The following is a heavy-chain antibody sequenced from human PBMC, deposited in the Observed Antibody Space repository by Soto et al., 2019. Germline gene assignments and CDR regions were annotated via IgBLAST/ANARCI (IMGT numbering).Heavy chain of an antibody. CDR2: IFYTGST. V-gene: IGHV4-31*03. CDR1: GDSISSGGYY. Sequence: QVQLQESGPGLVKPSQTLSLTCTVSGDSISSGGYYWSWIRQHPGKGLAWIGYIFYTGSTHYNPSLKSRLSISVDTSKNQFSLKLTSVTAADTAIYYCASDRVRRDNKPSGMDVWGQGTTVTVSS. CDR3: ASDRVRRDNKPSGMDV. J-gene: IGHJ6*02. D-gene: IGHD2-21*01.